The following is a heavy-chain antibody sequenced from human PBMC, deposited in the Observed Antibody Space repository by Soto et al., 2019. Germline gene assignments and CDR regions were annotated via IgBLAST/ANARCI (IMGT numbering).Heavy chain of an antibody. Sequence: QVHLVQSGAEVKKPGASVKVSCQGSGYAFTTYGITWVRQAPGQGRAWMGWISAHNGNTNYAQKLQGRVTVTRDTSTSTAYMELRSLRYDDTAVYYCARGRYGDYWGQGALVTVSS. CDR3: ARGRYGDY. D-gene: IGHD1-1*01. J-gene: IGHJ4*02. V-gene: IGHV1-18*01. CDR2: ISAHNGNT. CDR1: GYAFTTYG.